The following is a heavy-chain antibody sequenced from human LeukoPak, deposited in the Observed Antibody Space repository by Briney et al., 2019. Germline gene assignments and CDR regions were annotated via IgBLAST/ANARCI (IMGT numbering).Heavy chain of an antibody. CDR1: GFTFGDFY. J-gene: IGHJ4*02. CDR3: ARDLAYSRLDY. Sequence: PGGSLRLSCAASGFTFGDFYMTWVRQAPGRGLEWVANIKPDGSERWIADSVKGRFTISRDNAENSLYLQMNSLRVEDTAFYYCARDLAYSRLDYWGRGMLVTVSS. CDR2: IKPDGSER. V-gene: IGHV3-7*01. D-gene: IGHD5-18*01.